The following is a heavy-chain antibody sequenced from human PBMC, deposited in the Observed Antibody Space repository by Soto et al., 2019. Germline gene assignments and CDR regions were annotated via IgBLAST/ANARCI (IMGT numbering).Heavy chain of an antibody. CDR1: GGSISSANW. Sequence: QVQLQESGPGLVKPSGTLSLTCSVSGGSISSANWWSWVRQAPGKGLEWIGEIYHSGTTNYTPSLKSRVTMSVDKSKNQFYLKMTSVTAADTAVYYCARGGSGHPYYSDNWGQGTLVTVSS. CDR3: ARGGSGHPYYSDN. CDR2: IYHSGTT. V-gene: IGHV4-4*02. J-gene: IGHJ4*02. D-gene: IGHD3-3*01.